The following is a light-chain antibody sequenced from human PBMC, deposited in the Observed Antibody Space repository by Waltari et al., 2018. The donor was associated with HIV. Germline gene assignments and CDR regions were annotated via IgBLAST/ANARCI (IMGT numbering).Light chain of an antibody. J-gene: IGLJ3*02. CDR3: AAWDDSLSGPWV. CDR1: SSNLGSNY. CDR2: RNN. Sequence: QSVLTQPPSASGTPGQRVTISCSGSSSNLGSNYVYWYQQLPGTAPKLLIYRNNQRPSGVPDLFSGSKSGTSASLAISGLRSEDEADYYCAAWDDSLSGPWVFGGGTELTVL. V-gene: IGLV1-47*01.